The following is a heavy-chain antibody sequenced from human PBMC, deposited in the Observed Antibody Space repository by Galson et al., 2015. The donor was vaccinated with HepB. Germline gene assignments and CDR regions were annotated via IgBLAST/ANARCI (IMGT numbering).Heavy chain of an antibody. CDR2: IDSSSSYT. D-gene: IGHD3-22*01. J-gene: IGHJ6*02. Sequence: SLRLSCAGSGFTFSSYNMNWVRQAPGKGLEWVASIDSSSSYTYYADSLKGRFTISRDNAKNSLYLQMNSLRPEDTAVYYCVRDRSDSSGFQWGYYYYDMDVWGQGTTVTVSS. CDR3: VRDRSDSSGFQWGYYYYDMDV. V-gene: IGHV3-21*01. CDR1: GFTFSSYN.